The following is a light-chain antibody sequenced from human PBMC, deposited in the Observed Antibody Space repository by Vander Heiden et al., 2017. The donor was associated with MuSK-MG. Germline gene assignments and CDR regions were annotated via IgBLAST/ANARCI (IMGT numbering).Light chain of an antibody. CDR1: SSNIGSNY. CDR2: RNN. J-gene: IGLJ2*01. Sequence: QSVLTQPPSASGTPGQRVTISCSGSSSNIGSNYVYWYQQLPGTATKLLIERNNQRPSGVPDRFSGSQSGTSASLAISGLRSEDGGDDYCAAWDDSLSGVVFGGGAQVTRP. V-gene: IGLV1-47*01. CDR3: AAWDDSLSGVV.